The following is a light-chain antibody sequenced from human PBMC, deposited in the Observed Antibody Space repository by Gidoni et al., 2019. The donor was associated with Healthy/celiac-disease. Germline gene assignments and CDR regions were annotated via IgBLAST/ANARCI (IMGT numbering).Light chain of an antibody. J-gene: IGLJ1*01. Sequence: QSALTQPDSVSGSPGQSITISCTGTSSDVGGYNYVSWYQQNPGQAPKLMIYEVSTRPSGVSNRFSGSKSGNTASLTISGLQAEDEADYYCSSYTSSSTPYVFGTGTKVTVL. CDR3: SSYTSSSTPYV. CDR1: SSDVGGYNY. V-gene: IGLV2-14*01. CDR2: EVS.